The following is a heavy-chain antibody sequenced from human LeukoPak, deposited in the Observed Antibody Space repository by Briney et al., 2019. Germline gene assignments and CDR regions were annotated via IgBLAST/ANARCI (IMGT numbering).Heavy chain of an antibody. CDR3: ARSPGWLQSTFDF. J-gene: IGHJ4*02. D-gene: IGHD5-24*01. CDR2: ISSTGSTM. Sequence: GGSLRLSCAASATTFSSYEMNWVRQAPGKGLEWVSHISSTGSTMYYADSVKGRFTISRDNAKNSLYLQMNSLRAEDTAVYYCARSPGWLQSTFDFWGQGTPVTVSS. CDR1: ATTFSSYE. V-gene: IGHV3-48*03.